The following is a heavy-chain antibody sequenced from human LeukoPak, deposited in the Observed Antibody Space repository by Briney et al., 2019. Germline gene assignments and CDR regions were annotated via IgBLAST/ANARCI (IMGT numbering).Heavy chain of an antibody. CDR2: INPNSGGT. CDR1: GYTFTGHY. V-gene: IGHV1-2*02. J-gene: IGHJ6*03. CDR3: ARAVGSGSFQTYYYYMDV. Sequence: GASVKVSCKASGYTFTGHYMHWVRQAPGQGLEWMGWINPNSGGTNYAQKFQGRVTMTRDTSISTAYMELSRLRSDDTAVYYCARAVGSGSFQTYYYYMDVWGKGTTVTISS. D-gene: IGHD3-10*01.